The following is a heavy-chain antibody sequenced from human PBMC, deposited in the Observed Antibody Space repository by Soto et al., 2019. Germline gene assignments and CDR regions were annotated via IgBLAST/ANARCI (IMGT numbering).Heavy chain of an antibody. CDR1: GGSISGGGYY. CDR2: TYDSGST. CDR3: ARVEAAGTSIHY. V-gene: IGHV4-61*08. D-gene: IGHD6-13*01. Sequence: SETLSLTCTVSGGSISGGGYYWSWIRQPPGKGLEWIGYTYDSGSTNYNPSLKSRVTISVDTSKNQFSLKLSSVTAADTAVYYCARVEAAGTSIHYWGQGTLVTVSS. J-gene: IGHJ4*02.